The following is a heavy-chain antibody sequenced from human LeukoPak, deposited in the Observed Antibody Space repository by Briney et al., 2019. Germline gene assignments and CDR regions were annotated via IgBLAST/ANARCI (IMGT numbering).Heavy chain of an antibody. Sequence: GGSLRLSCAASGFTFDDYAMHWVRQAPGKGLEWVSGISWNSGSIGYADSVKGRFTISRDNSKNTLYLQMNSLGAEDTAVYYCARAKGRSYWYFDLWGRGTLVTVSS. V-gene: IGHV3-9*01. J-gene: IGHJ2*01. CDR3: ARAKGRSYWYFDL. CDR1: GFTFDDYA. CDR2: ISWNSGSI.